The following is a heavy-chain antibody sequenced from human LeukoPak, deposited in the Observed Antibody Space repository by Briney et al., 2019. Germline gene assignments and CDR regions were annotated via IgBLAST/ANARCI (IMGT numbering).Heavy chain of an antibody. D-gene: IGHD6-19*01. J-gene: IGHJ4*02. CDR3: AKLSVAGD. Sequence: SGRSLRLSCAASGFTFDDYAMHWVRQAPGKGLEWASGISWNSGSIGYADSVKGRFTISRDNAKNSLYLQMNSLRAEDTALYYCAKLSVAGDWGQGTLVTVSS. V-gene: IGHV3-9*01. CDR1: GFTFDDYA. CDR2: ISWNSGSI.